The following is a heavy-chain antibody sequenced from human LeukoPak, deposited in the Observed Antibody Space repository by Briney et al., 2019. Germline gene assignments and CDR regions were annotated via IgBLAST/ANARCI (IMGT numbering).Heavy chain of an antibody. D-gene: IGHD1-26*01. CDR1: GFTFSSYD. V-gene: IGHV3-7*01. Sequence: GGSLRLSCAASGFTFSSYDIYWVRQAPGKGLEWVANIKQDGSEKYYVDSVKGRFTISRDNAKNSLYLQMNSLRAEDTAVYYCARDKVVGATLFDYWGQGTLVTVSS. J-gene: IGHJ4*02. CDR3: ARDKVVGATLFDY. CDR2: IKQDGSEK.